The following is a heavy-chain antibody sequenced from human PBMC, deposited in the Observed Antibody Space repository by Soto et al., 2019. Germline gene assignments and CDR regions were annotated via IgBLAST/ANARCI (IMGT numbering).Heavy chain of an antibody. CDR2: ISAYNGNR. J-gene: IGHJ3*02. V-gene: IGHV1-18*01. CDR1: GYPFTSYG. CDR3: ARGRIVASIHDAFEI. D-gene: IGHD5-12*01. Sequence: QGQLLQSGDEVKTPGASVRVSCRASGYPFTSYGISWVRQAPGQGLEWVAWISAYNGNRDIAQKFQGRATMTLETSTGTAHMELGDLTSADTAVYYCARGRIVASIHDAFEIWGQGTNVTVSS.